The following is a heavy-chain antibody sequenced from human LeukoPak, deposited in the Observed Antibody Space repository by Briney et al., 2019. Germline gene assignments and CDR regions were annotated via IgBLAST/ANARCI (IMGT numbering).Heavy chain of an antibody. V-gene: IGHV4-39*07. CDR3: ARGRTYFDY. CDR2: IYYSGST. CDR1: GGSISSSSYY. J-gene: IGHJ4*02. D-gene: IGHD3/OR15-3a*01. Sequence: SETLSLTCTVSGGSISSSSYYWGWIRQPPGKGLEWIGSIYYSGSTYYNPSLKSRVTISVDTSKNQFSLKLSSVTAADTAVYYCARGRTYFDYWGQGTLVTVSS.